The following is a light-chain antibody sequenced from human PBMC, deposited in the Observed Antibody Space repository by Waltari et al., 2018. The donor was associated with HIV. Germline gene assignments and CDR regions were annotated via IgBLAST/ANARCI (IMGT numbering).Light chain of an antibody. CDR3: CSYGGTYNV. CDR1: SSDLGRYTS. V-gene: IGLV2-11*01. CDR2: DVT. Sequence: QSALTQPPSVSGSPGQSVTFSCTDTSSDLGRYTSVSWYQPHPGKAPKLIIYDVTQRPSGVPDRFSGSKSGNTASLTISGLRADDEADYYCCSYGGTYNVFGVGTKVTVL. J-gene: IGLJ1*01.